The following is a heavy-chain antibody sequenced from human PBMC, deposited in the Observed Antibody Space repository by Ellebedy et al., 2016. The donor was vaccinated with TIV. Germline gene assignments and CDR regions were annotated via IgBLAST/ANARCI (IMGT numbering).Heavy chain of an antibody. Sequence: AASVKVSCKASGYTFTSYYMHWVRQAPGQGLEWMGIINPSGGSTSYAQKFQGRGTMTRDTSTSTVYMELSSLRSEDTAVYYCARDSIYDYGDYVDAFDIWGQGTMVTVSS. CDR1: GYTFTSYY. CDR2: INPSGGST. D-gene: IGHD4-17*01. J-gene: IGHJ3*02. V-gene: IGHV1-46*01. CDR3: ARDSIYDYGDYVDAFDI.